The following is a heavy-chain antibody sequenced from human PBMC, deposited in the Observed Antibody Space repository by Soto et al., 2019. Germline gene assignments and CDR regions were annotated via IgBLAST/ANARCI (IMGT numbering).Heavy chain of an antibody. V-gene: IGHV3-74*01. CDR1: GFTFSTYW. CDR3: VRDGYPAWVYGVDV. Sequence: GGSMRLSSAASGFTFSTYWMHWVRQAPGKGLVWVSRMNSDGSRSDYADSVKGRFTISRDNARNTLYLQMNSLSAEDTAVYYCVRDGYPAWVYGVDVWGQGTTVTVSS. J-gene: IGHJ6*02. D-gene: IGHD5-18*01. CDR2: MNSDGSRS.